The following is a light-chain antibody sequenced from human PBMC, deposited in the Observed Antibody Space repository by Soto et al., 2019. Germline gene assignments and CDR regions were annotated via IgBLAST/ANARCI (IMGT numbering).Light chain of an antibody. CDR3: LQDHNYPLT. V-gene: IGKV1-6*01. J-gene: IGKJ2*01. CDR2: PAS. CDR1: QDIRTD. Sequence: AIQMTQSPSSLSASVGDRVTITCRASQDIRTDLAWYQQKPGKAPKLLIYPASSLPSGVPSRFSGSGSGTDFTLSITSLQPEDFATYFCLQDHNYPLTFGQGTKLEIK.